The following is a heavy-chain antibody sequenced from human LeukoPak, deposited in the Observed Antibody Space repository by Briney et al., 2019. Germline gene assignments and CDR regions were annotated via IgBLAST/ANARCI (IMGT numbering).Heavy chain of an antibody. D-gene: IGHD3-10*01. CDR3: ARTMVRGVISVNGMDV. CDR2: INHSGST. J-gene: IGHJ6*02. CDR1: GGSFSGYY. Sequence: SETLSLTCAVYGGSFSGYYWSWIRQPPGKELDWIGEINHSGSTNYNPSLKSRVTISVDTSKNQFSLKLSSVTAADTAVYYCARTMVRGVISVNGMDVWGQGTTVTVSS. V-gene: IGHV4-34*01.